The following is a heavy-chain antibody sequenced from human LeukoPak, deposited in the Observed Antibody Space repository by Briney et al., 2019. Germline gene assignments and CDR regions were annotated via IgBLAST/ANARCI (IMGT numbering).Heavy chain of an antibody. CDR1: GGSFSGYY. Sequence: LSLTCAVYGGSFSGYYWSWFRQAPGKGLEWVGFIRSKAYGGTTEYAASVKGRFTISRDDSKSIAYLQMNSLKTEDTAVYYCTSDDKYSGLYWGQGTLVTVSS. CDR2: IRSKAYGGTT. V-gene: IGHV3-49*03. J-gene: IGHJ4*02. D-gene: IGHD1-26*01. CDR3: TSDDKYSGLY.